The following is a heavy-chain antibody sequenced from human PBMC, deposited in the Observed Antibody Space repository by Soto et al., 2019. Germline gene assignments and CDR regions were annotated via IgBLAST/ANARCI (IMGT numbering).Heavy chain of an antibody. J-gene: IGHJ4*02. CDR3: ERFGSIELTRFDY. D-gene: IGHD3-10*01. CDR2: IYSSGST. Sequence: QVQLQESGPGLVKPSETLSLTCTVSGGSISSYYWNWIRQPPGKGLEWIGDIYSSGSTNYNPSLKSRLTMSVDTAKHQFSLNLTSVTAADTAVYYFERFGSIELTRFDYWGQGVLFTVSS. V-gene: IGHV4-59*08. CDR1: GGSISSYY.